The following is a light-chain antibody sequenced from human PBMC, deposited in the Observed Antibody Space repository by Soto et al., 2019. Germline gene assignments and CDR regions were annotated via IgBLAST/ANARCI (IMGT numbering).Light chain of an antibody. J-gene: IGKJ1*01. Sequence: EIVMTQSPVTLSVSPGERVTLSCRASQSVSSKLAWYQQKPGQAPRLLISGASTRATGIPARFSGSGSGTEFTLTISSLQSEDFAVYYCQEYHDSKTFGQGTKVEI. CDR2: GAS. V-gene: IGKV3-15*01. CDR1: QSVSSK. CDR3: QEYHDSKT.